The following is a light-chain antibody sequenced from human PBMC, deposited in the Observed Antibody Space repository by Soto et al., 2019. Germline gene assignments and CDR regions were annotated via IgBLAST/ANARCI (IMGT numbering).Light chain of an antibody. CDR1: QSVTSN. Sequence: EIVMTQSPATLSVSPGERATLSCRASQSVTSNLAWYQQKPGRAPRLLIYGASTRATGIPARFSGSGSGTEFTLTITNLQYEDFALYYCQHHCNWQYTFGQGAKGDIK. CDR3: QHHCNWQYT. V-gene: IGKV3-15*01. J-gene: IGKJ2*01. CDR2: GAS.